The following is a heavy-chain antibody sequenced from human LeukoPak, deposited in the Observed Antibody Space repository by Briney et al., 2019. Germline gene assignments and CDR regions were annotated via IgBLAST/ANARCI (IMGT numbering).Heavy chain of an antibody. Sequence: ASVKVSRKASGYTFTSYDINWVRQATGQGLEWMGWMSPNSGNTGYAQKFQGRVTMTRNSSISTAYMELSSLRSEDTAVYYCARAAWGSSRSYYHYYYMDVWGKGTTVTVSS. D-gene: IGHD6-13*01. CDR2: MSPNSGNT. CDR1: GYTFTSYD. V-gene: IGHV1-8*01. CDR3: ARAAWGSSRSYYHYYYMDV. J-gene: IGHJ6*03.